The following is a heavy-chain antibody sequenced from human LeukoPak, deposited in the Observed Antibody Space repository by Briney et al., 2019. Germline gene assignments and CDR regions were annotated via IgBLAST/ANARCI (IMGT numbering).Heavy chain of an antibody. CDR1: GFTFSSYS. Sequence: PGGSLRLSCAASGFTFSSYSMNWVRQAPGKGLEWVSSISSSSSYIYYADSVKGRFTISRDNSKNTLYLQMNSLRAEDTAVYYCAKVPPMVRGVIYWFDPWGQGTLVTVSS. CDR2: ISSSSSYI. J-gene: IGHJ5*02. V-gene: IGHV3-21*04. CDR3: AKVPPMVRGVIYWFDP. D-gene: IGHD3-10*01.